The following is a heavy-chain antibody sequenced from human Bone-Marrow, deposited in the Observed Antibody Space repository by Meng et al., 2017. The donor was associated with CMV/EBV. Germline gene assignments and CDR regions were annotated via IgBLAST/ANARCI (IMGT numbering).Heavy chain of an antibody. CDR1: GFTFSNAW. J-gene: IGHJ4*02. Sequence: GESLKISCAASGFTFSNAWMSWVRQAPGKGLEWVSSISSSSSYIYYADSVKGRFTISRDNAKNSLYLQMNSLRAEDTAVYYCAKSGVTDYWGQGTLVTVSS. V-gene: IGHV3-21*04. CDR3: AKSGVTDY. D-gene: IGHD1-26*01. CDR2: ISSSSSYI.